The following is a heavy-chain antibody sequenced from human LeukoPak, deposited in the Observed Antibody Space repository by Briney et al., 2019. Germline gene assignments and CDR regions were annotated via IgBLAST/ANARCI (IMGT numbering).Heavy chain of an antibody. J-gene: IGHJ4*02. CDR3: ATYRQVLLPFES. V-gene: IGHV3-30*04. CDR1: GFTFSSYA. CDR2: ISYDGSNK. D-gene: IGHD2-8*02. Sequence: GRSLRLSCAASGFTFSSYAMHWVRQAPGKGLEWVAVISYDGSNKYYADSVRGRFTISRDNSKSTLSLQMNSLRDEDTAIYYCATYRQVLLPFESWGQGTLVTVSS.